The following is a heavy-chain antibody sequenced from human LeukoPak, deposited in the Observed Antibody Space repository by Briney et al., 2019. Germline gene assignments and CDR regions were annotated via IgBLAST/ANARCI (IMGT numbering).Heavy chain of an antibody. CDR2: IYYRGST. J-gene: IGHJ4*01. CDR1: GDSISSSYYY. V-gene: IGHV4-39*01. Sequence: PSETLSLTCTVSGDSISSSYYYWAWIRQPPGKGLEWIGTIYYRGSTYYNPSLKSRVTISVDTSNNQFSLWLNSVTAADTAVYYCARQMSGFCTSTSCYSFDYWFQGILVTVSS. D-gene: IGHD2-2*01. CDR3: ARQMSGFCTSTSCYSFDY.